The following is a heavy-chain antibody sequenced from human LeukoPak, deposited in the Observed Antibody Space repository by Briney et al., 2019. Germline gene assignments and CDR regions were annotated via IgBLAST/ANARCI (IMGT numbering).Heavy chain of an antibody. CDR1: GDSISIGNYY. Sequence: PSETLSLTCTVSGDSISIGNYYWVWIRQPPGKGLEWIASIYYSGSTYYNPSLKSRVTISIDMSKNQFSLRLSSVTAADTAVYCRARLYSQQLVMFDYWGQGTLVTVSS. CDR2: IYYSGST. CDR3: ARLYSQQLVMFDY. J-gene: IGHJ4*02. D-gene: IGHD6-13*01. V-gene: IGHV4-39*01.